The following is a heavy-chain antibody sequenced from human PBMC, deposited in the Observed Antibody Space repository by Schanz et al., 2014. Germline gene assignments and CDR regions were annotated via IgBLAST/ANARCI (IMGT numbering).Heavy chain of an antibody. D-gene: IGHD4-17*01. J-gene: IGHJ4*02. CDR1: GFTFRNYA. V-gene: IGHV3-23*01. CDR3: AKDCPSDYGDHCFDF. Sequence: VQLLESGGGLVQPGGSLNLSCSASGFTFRNYALSWVRQAPGKGLAWVSAISGSGGSTYYADSVKGRFTISRDNSKNTLYLQMNSLRAEDTAVYYCAKDCPSDYGDHCFDFWGQGTLVTVSS. CDR2: ISGSGGST.